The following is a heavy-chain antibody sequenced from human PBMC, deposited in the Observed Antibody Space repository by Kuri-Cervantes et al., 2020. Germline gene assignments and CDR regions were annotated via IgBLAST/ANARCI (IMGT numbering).Heavy chain of an antibody. Sequence: GGSLRLSCKGSGYSFTSYWIGWVRQVPGKGLEWMGIIYPGDSDTRYSPSFQGQVTISADKSISTSYLQWSSLKASDTAMYYCARHRYCSGGSCRTYYYYMDVWGKGNTVTVSS. CDR2: IYPGDSDT. D-gene: IGHD2-15*01. J-gene: IGHJ6*03. CDR1: GYSFTSYW. V-gene: IGHV5-51*01. CDR3: ARHRYCSGGSCRTYYYYMDV.